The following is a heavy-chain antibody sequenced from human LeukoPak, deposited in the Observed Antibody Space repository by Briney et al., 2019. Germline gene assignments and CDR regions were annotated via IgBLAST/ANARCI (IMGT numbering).Heavy chain of an antibody. J-gene: IGHJ4*02. CDR1: GGSIRSGNSY. CDR2: IYTSGST. Sequence: SETLSLTCAVSGGSIRSGNSYWSWIRQPAGKGLEWIGRIYTSGSTKYNPSLKSRVTISIDTAKNQFSLELSSVTAADTAVYYCARENMFYHDSRGYYPSYYFDCWGQGTLVTVSS. D-gene: IGHD3-22*01. V-gene: IGHV4-61*02. CDR3: ARENMFYHDSRGYYPSYYFDC.